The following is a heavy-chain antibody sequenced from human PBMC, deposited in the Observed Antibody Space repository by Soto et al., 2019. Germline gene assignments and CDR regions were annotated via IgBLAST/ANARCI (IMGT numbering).Heavy chain of an antibody. J-gene: IGHJ6*03. V-gene: IGHV3-23*01. CDR3: ALVPGRRPTYYYGSGPKIATDYMDV. Sequence: EVQLLESGGGLVQPGGSLSLSCAASGFTFSSYAMSWVRQAPGKGLEWVSAISGSGGSTYYADSVQGRFTISRDNAKNTRDLQMNSLRAEDTAVYYCALVPGRRPTYYYGSGPKIATDYMDVWGKGTTVTVSS. CDR2: ISGSGGST. CDR1: GFTFSSYA. D-gene: IGHD3-10*01.